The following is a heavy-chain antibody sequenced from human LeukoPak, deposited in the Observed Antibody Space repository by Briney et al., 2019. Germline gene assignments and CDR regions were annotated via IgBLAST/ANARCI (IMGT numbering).Heavy chain of an antibody. D-gene: IGHD6-6*01. Sequence: GGSLRLSCAASGFTFSNYEMHWVRLVLGKGLEWVSAIGIAGNTFYAGSVKGRFTISRENAKNSFHLQMNSLGAGDTAVYYCAREGSLSSSDAFDNWGQGTMVTVSS. J-gene: IGHJ3*02. CDR3: AREGSLSSSDAFDN. CDR1: GFTFSNYE. V-gene: IGHV3-13*01. CDR2: IGIAGNT.